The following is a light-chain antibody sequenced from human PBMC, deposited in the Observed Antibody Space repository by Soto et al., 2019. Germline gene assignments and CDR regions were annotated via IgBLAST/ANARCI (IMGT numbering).Light chain of an antibody. J-gene: IGLJ2*01. CDR3: CSYAGNNNVI. CDR2: EGT. CDR1: NSDVGSYNL. V-gene: IGLV2-23*01. Sequence: QSALTQPASVSGSPGQSITISCTGTNSDVGSYNLVSWYQQHPGKAPKLMIYEGTKRPSGLSDRFSGSKSGNTASLTISGLQAEDEADYYCCSYAGNNNVIFGGGTKVTVL.